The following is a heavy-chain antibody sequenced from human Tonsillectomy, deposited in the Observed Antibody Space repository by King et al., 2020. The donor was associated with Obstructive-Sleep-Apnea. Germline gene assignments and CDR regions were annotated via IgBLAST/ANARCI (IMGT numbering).Heavy chain of an antibody. CDR3: ARDAAAYLHRRSNVFYY. CDR1: GYTFTDYY. V-gene: IGHV1-2*02. CDR2: INPNSGGT. Sequence: QLVQSGAEVKKPGASVRVSCKASGYTFTDYYMHWVRQAPGQGLEWMGWINPNSGGTDYAQNFQGRVTMTRDTSISTAYMELSSLRSDDTAVYYCARDAAAYLHRRSNVFYYWGQGTLVTLSP. J-gene: IGHJ4*02. D-gene: IGHD6-13*01.